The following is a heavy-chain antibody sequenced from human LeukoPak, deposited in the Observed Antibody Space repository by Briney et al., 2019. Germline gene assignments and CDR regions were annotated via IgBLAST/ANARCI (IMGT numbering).Heavy chain of an antibody. CDR2: IYPGDSDT. J-gene: IGHJ5*02. D-gene: IGHD2-15*01. CDR3: ARQEYCSGGSCYTWFDP. Sequence: RGESLNISCKGSGYSFSSSWIGWVRQMPGKGLEWMGIIYPGDSDTKYSPSFQGQVTISADKSISTAYLQWSSLKASDTAMYYCARQEYCSGGSCYTWFDPWGQGTLVTVSS. V-gene: IGHV5-51*01. CDR1: GYSFSSSW.